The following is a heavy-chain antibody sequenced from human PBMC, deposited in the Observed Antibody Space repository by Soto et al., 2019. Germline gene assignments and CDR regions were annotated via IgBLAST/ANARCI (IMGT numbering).Heavy chain of an antibody. CDR1: GFTFSSYS. Sequence: EVQLVESGGGLVKPGGSLRLSCAASGFTFSSYSMNWVRQAPGKGLEWVSSISSSSSYIYYEDSVKGRFTISRDNAKNSLYLQMNSLRAEDTAVYYCARELGGVIGDFDYWGQGTLVTVSS. J-gene: IGHJ4*02. CDR3: ARELGGVIGDFDY. D-gene: IGHD3-16*02. V-gene: IGHV3-21*01. CDR2: ISSSSSYI.